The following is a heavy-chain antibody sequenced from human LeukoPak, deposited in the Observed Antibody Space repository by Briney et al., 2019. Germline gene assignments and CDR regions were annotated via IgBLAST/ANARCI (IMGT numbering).Heavy chain of an antibody. CDR3: AKDRSGLELDY. D-gene: IGHD3-10*01. V-gene: IGHV3-23*01. CDR2: ISDSGGST. J-gene: IGHJ4*02. CDR1: GCTFSSHA. Sequence: GGSLRLSCAASGCTFSSHAMSWVRQAPGKGLEWVSAISDSGGSTYYADSVKGRFTISRDNSKNTLYLQMNSLRAEDTAVYYCAKDRSGLELDYWGQGTLVTVSS.